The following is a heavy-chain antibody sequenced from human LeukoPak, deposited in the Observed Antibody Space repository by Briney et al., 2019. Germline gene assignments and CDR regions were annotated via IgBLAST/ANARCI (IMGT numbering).Heavy chain of an antibody. CDR1: GASISSYY. CDR2: IYYSGST. D-gene: IGHD1-26*01. V-gene: IGHV4-59*01. CDR3: ATGYSTYYYYYAMDV. Sequence: SENLSLTCTVSGASISSYYWSWIRQPPGKGLEWIGYIYYSGSTNYNPSLKSRVTISLDTSKTQFPLKLSSVTAADTAVYYCATGYSTYYYYYAMDVWGKGTTVTVSS. J-gene: IGHJ6*04.